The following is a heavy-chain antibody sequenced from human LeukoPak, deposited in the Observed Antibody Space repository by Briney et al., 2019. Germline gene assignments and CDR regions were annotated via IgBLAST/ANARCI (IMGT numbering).Heavy chain of an antibody. CDR2: INASGGST. CDR1: GYTFTSYY. V-gene: IGHV1-46*01. CDR3: ARAGSYYDSTSHYSFDY. J-gene: IGHJ4*02. D-gene: IGHD3-22*01. Sequence: ASVKVSCKASGYTFTSYYMHWVRQAPGQGLEWMGIINASGGSTTYTQKFQGRITMTRDTSTSTVHMELSSLRSDDTAVYYCARAGSYYDSTSHYSFDYWGQGTLVTVSS.